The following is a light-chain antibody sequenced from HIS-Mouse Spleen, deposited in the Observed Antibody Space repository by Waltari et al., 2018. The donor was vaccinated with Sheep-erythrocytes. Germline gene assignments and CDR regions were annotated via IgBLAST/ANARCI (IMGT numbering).Light chain of an antibody. CDR3: QSYDSSNHGV. CDR1: SGSIASNH. CDR2: EDN. Sequence: NFMLTQPHSVSESPGKTVTISCTRSSGSIASNHVQWYQQRPGSAPTTVIYEDNQRPSGVRGRVSGSIDSSSISASLTIAGLKTEDEADYYCQSYDSSNHGVFGGGTKLTVL. V-gene: IGLV6-57*04. J-gene: IGLJ3*02.